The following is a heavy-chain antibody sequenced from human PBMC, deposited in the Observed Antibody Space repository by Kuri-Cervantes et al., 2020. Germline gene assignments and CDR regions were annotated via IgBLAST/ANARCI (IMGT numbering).Heavy chain of an antibody. J-gene: IGHJ4*02. CDR1: GFTFSDHY. V-gene: IGHV3-11*04. CDR3: ARETPGYSSSPYFDY. CDR2: ISSSSSTI. Sequence: LSLTCAASGFTFSDHYMDWVRQAPGKGLEWVSYISSSSSTIYYADSVKGRFTISRDNAKNSLYLQMNSLRAEDTAVYYCARETPGYSSSPYFDYWGQGTLVTVSS. D-gene: IGHD6-13*01.